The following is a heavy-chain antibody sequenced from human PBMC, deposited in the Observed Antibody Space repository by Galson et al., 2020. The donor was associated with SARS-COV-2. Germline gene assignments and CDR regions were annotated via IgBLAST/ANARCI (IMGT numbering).Heavy chain of an antibody. V-gene: IGHV1-69*13. CDR2: IIPIFGTA. Sequence: SVKVPCKASGGTFSSYAIRWVRQAPGQGLEWMGGIIPIFGTANYAQKFQGRVTITADESTSTAYMELSSLRSEDTAVYYCARTYYYDSSGYYYDYWGQGTLVTVSS. D-gene: IGHD3-22*01. CDR1: GGTFSSYA. CDR3: ARTYYYDSSGYYYDY. J-gene: IGHJ4*02.